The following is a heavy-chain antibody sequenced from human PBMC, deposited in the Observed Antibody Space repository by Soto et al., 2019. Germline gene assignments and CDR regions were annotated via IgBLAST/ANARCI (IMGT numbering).Heavy chain of an antibody. D-gene: IGHD6-6*01. CDR2: FGSAGHP. V-gene: IGHV3-13*05. CDR3: ARGGYSSSSGFLDYSSGMDV. CDR1: GFIFYMYD. J-gene: IGHJ6*02. Sequence: PGGSLRLSCAASGFIFYMYDMHWVRQTRGKGLEWVSGFGSAGHPDYPASVRGRFTISRENAKNSLYLQMNNLRDGDTGVYYCARGGYSSSSGFLDYSSGMDVWGQGTTVTVSS.